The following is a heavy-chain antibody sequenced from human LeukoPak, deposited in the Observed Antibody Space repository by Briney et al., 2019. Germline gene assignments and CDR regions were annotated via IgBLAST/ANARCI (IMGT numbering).Heavy chain of an antibody. CDR2: IYYSGST. J-gene: IGHJ5*02. V-gene: IGHV4-61*08. Sequence: SETLSLTCTVSGGSISSGGYYWSWIRQPPGKGLEWIGYIYYSGSTNYNPSLKSRATISVDTSKNQFSLKLSSVTAADTAVYYCARAGDIVVVPAAIWFDPWGQGTLVTVSS. CDR3: ARAGDIVVVPAAIWFDP. D-gene: IGHD2-2*01. CDR1: GGSISSGGYY.